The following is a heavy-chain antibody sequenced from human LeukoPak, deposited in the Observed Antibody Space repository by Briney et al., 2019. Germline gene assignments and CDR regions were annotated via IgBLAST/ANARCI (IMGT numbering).Heavy chain of an antibody. CDR1: GGSISSYY. V-gene: IGHV4-59*08. J-gene: IGHJ4*02. Sequence: SETLSLTCTVSGGSISSYYWSWIRRPPGKGLEWIGYIYYSGSTNYNPSLKSRVTISVDTSKNQFSLKLSSVTAADTAVYYCAGYSYGKRDYWGQGTLVTVSS. D-gene: IGHD5-18*01. CDR2: IYYSGST. CDR3: AGYSYGKRDY.